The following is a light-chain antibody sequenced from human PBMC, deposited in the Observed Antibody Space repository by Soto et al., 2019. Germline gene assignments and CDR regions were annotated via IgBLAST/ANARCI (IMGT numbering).Light chain of an antibody. CDR3: QQRTNWPLGLT. Sequence: EIVLTQSPVTLSLSPGERATLSCRASQSVSGYLAWYQQKPGQAPRLLIYDASNRATGIPARLSGSGSGTDFTLTISSLEPEDFAVYYCQQRTNWPLGLTFGGGTKVEIK. V-gene: IGKV3-11*01. CDR1: QSVSGY. CDR2: DAS. J-gene: IGKJ4*01.